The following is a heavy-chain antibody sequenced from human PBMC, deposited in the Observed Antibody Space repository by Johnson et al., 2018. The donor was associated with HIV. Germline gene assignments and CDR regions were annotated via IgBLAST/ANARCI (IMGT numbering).Heavy chain of an antibody. V-gene: IGHV3-7*05. CDR1: GFTFSSYW. J-gene: IGHJ3*02. D-gene: IGHD1-26*01. CDR3: AKDLFRWELLPRAFDI. Sequence: VQLVESGGGLVQPGGSLRLSCAASGFTFSSYWMSWVRQAPGKGLEWVANIKQDGSEKYYVDSVKGRFTISRDDSKNTLYLQMNSLRAEDTALYYCAKDLFRWELLPRAFDIWGQGTMVTVSS. CDR2: IKQDGSEK.